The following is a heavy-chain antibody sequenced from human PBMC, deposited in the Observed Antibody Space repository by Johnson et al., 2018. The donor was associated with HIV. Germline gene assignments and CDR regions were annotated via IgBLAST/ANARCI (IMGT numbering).Heavy chain of an antibody. Sequence: QVQLVESGGGLVKPGGSLRLSCTASGFTFSSYAMHWVRQAPGKGLEWVAIISYDGSNKYYADSVKGRFTISRDNSKNTLYLQMNSLRTEDTAVYYCASVDDDGFWGQGTMVTVSS. CDR3: ASVDDDGF. CDR2: ISYDGSNK. J-gene: IGHJ3*01. CDR1: GFTFSSYA. V-gene: IGHV3-30*03. D-gene: IGHD5/OR15-5a*01.